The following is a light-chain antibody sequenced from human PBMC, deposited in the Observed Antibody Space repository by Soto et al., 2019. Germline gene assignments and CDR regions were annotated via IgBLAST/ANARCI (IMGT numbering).Light chain of an antibody. J-gene: IGLJ1*01. CDR3: GTWDSSLSAYV. CDR2: DVS. CDR1: SSDVGGYNY. Sequence: QSVLTQPASVSGSPGQSITISCTGTSSDVGGYNYVSWYQQHPGKAPKLMIYDVSNRPSGVSNRFSGSKSGNTASLTITGLLTGDEADYYCGTWDSSLSAYVFGTGTKVTAL. V-gene: IGLV2-14*03.